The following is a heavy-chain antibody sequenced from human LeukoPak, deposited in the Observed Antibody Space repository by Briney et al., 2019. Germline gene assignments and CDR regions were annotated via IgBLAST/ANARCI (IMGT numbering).Heavy chain of an antibody. J-gene: IGHJ4*02. CDR2: IYHSGST. CDR1: GYSISSGYY. Sequence: SETLSLTCTVSGYSISSGYYWGRIRQPPGKGLEWIGSIYHSGSTYYNPSLKSRVTISVDTSKNQFSLKLSSVTAADTAVYYCARVTYEGSVVYWGQGTLVTVSS. CDR3: ARVTYEGSVVY. D-gene: IGHD5-12*01. V-gene: IGHV4-38-2*02.